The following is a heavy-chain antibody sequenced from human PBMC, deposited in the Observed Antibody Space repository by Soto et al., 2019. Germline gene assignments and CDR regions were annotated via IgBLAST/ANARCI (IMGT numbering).Heavy chain of an antibody. V-gene: IGHV3-74*01. CDR2: INSDGSST. J-gene: IGHJ6*02. CDR1: GFTFSSYW. CDR3: ARDEIRAYYDFWSGYYLPTDGMDV. Sequence: GGSLRLSCAASGFTFSSYWMHWVRQAPGKGLLCVSRINSDGSSTSYADSVKGRFTISRDNAKNTLYLQMNSLRAEDTAVYYCARDEIRAYYDFWSGYYLPTDGMDVWGQGTTVTVYS. D-gene: IGHD3-3*01.